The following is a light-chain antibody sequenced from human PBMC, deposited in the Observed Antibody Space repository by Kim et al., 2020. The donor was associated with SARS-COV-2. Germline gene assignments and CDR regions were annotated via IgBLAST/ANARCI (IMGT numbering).Light chain of an antibody. V-gene: IGLV2-14*04. J-gene: IGLJ3*02. CDR2: DVI. CDR1: SSDVGGYKY. CDR3: ASYSDSSTWV. Sequence: GQSITISCSGSSSDVGGYKYVSWYQQNPGTAPKLIIYDVIKRPSGISNRFSGSESGNTASLTISGLQAEDEADYYCASYSDSSTWVFGGGTKLTVL.